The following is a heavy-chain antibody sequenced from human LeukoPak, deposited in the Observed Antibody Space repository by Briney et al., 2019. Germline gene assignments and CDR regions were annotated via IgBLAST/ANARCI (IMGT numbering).Heavy chain of an antibody. D-gene: IGHD1-26*01. V-gene: IGHV3-30*04. Sequence: PGRSLRLSCAASGFTLSSYAMHWVRQAPGKGLEWVAVISYDGSNKYYADSVKGRFTISRDNSKNTLYLQMNSLRAEDTAVYYCAREQVIVGATMFDPWGQGTLVTVSS. CDR3: AREQVIVGATMFDP. J-gene: IGHJ5*02. CDR2: ISYDGSNK. CDR1: GFTLSSYA.